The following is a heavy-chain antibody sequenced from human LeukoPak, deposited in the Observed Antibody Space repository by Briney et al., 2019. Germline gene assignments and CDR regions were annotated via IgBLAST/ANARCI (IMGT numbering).Heavy chain of an antibody. CDR2: INHSGST. Sequence: SETLSLTCAVYGGSFSGYYWSWIRQPPGKGLEWIGEINHSGSTNYNPSLKSRVTISVDTSKNQFSLKLSSVTAADMAVYYCARERYCSGGSCYKHYYYYYGMDVWGQGTTVTVSS. J-gene: IGHJ6*02. D-gene: IGHD2-15*01. CDR3: ARERYCSGGSCYKHYYYYYGMDV. CDR1: GGSFSGYY. V-gene: IGHV4-34*01.